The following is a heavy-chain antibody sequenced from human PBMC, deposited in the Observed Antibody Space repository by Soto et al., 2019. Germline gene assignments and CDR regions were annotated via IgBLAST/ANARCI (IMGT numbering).Heavy chain of an antibody. J-gene: IGHJ3*01. CDR3: ARVGGETATAVVEALDL. V-gene: IGHV4-34*01. CDR2: MSHSGGT. CDR1: GGSVSSGSYY. D-gene: IGHD3-16*01. Sequence: QVQLQQWGAGLLKPSETLSLTCAVYGGSVSSGSYYWSRLRPPPGKGLEWIGEMSHSGGTNFNPSLQSRVTRSVHTSKNHFSLEMRSVAAADTGVYDCARVGGETATAVVEALDLWGPGTMVTVSS.